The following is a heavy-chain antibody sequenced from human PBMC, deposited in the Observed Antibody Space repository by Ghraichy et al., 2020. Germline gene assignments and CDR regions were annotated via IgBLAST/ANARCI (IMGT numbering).Heavy chain of an antibody. D-gene: IGHD3-3*02. Sequence: ASVKVSCKASGYTFTSYYMHWVRQAPGQGLEWMGIINPSGGSTSYAQKFQGRVTMTRDTSTSTVYMELSSLRSEDTAVYYCATASGDISSPYYYYYMDVWGKGTTVTVSS. CDR1: GYTFTSYY. CDR3: ATASGDISSPYYYYYMDV. CDR2: INPSGGST. V-gene: IGHV1-46*03. J-gene: IGHJ6*03.